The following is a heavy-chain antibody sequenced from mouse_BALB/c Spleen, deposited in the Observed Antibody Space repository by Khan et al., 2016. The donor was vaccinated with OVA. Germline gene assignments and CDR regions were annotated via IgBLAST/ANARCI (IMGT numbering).Heavy chain of an antibody. CDR1: GYSITTDYA. Sequence: EVQLLESGPGLVKPSQSLSLTCTVTGYSITTDYAWNWIRQFPGNKLEWMGYISYSGNTKYNPSLKSRISITRDTSKNQFFLQLKSVTTEDTARYDCARVYGGDFDYWGQGTTLTVSS. V-gene: IGHV3-2*02. J-gene: IGHJ2*01. D-gene: IGHD1-1*01. CDR2: ISYSGNT. CDR3: ARVYGGDFDY.